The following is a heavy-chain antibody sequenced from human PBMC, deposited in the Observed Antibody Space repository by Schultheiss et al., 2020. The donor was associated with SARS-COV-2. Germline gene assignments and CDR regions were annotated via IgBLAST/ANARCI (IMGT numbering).Heavy chain of an antibody. CDR3: ARGDVYYGMDV. CDR1: GFTFSSYA. J-gene: IGHJ6*02. CDR2: ISYDGSNK. V-gene: IGHV3-30*14. Sequence: GGSLRLSCAASGFTFSSYAMHWVRQAPGKGLEWVAVISYDGSNKYYADSVKGRFTISRDNSKNTLYLQMGSLRAEDMAVYYCARGDVYYGMDVWGQGTTVTVSS. D-gene: IGHD2-21*01.